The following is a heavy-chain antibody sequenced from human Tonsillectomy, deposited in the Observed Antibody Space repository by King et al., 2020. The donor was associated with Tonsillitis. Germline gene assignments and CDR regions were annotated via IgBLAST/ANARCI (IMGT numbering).Heavy chain of an antibody. J-gene: IGHJ2*01. CDR2: ISRSGSAR. Sequence: VQLVESGGALVQPGGSLRLSCEGSGFIFSNYAMSWVRQAPGKGLEWVSGISRSGSARFYADSVRGRFTISRDNSKNTLFLQMSSLRADDTSLYYCARYREYDTSGPALRGRGTLVTVSS. CDR3: ARYREYDTSGPAL. V-gene: IGHV3-23*04. D-gene: IGHD2-2*01. CDR1: GFIFSNYA.